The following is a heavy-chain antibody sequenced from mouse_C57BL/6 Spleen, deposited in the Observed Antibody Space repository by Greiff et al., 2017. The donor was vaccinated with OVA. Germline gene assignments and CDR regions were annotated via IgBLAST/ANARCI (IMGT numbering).Heavy chain of an antibody. D-gene: IGHD2-4*01. CDR3: ARRRYDYDLYAMDY. V-gene: IGHV1-18*01. CDR1: GYTFTDYN. CDR2: INPNNGGT. Sequence: VQLQQSGPELVKPGASVKIPCKASGYTFTDYNMDWVKQSHGKSLEWIGDINPNNGGTIYNQKFKGKATLTVDKSSSTAYMELRSLTSEDTAVYYCARRRYDYDLYAMDYWGQGTSVTVSS. J-gene: IGHJ4*01.